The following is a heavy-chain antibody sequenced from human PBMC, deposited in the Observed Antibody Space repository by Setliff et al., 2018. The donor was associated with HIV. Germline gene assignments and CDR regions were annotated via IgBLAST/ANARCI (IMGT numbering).Heavy chain of an antibody. J-gene: IGHJ4*02. V-gene: IGHV3-23*01. D-gene: IGHD4-4*01. CDR2: ISGSGDIT. CDR3: AKTQTVITVYGPFDS. Sequence: GGSLRLSCAASGFSFRSYAVSWVRQAPGKGLEWVSVISGSGDITYYRESVKGRFTVSRDNSNNTVYLQMNSLRAEDTAMYYCAKTQTVITVYGPFDSWGQGTPFTVSS. CDR1: GFSFRSYA.